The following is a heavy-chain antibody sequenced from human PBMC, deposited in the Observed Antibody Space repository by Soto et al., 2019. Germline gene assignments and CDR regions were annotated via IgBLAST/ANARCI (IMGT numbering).Heavy chain of an antibody. CDR2: IYSGGST. V-gene: IGHV3-66*01. CDR1: GFTVSSNY. CDR3: ARGLGGYYTYYYYGMDV. Sequence: GGSLRLSCAASGFTVSSNYMSWVRQAPGKGLEWVSVIYSGGSTYYADSVKGRFTISRDNSKNTLYLQMNSLRAEDTAVYYCARGLGGYYTYYYYGMDVWGQGTTVTVSS. D-gene: IGHD3-22*01. J-gene: IGHJ6*02.